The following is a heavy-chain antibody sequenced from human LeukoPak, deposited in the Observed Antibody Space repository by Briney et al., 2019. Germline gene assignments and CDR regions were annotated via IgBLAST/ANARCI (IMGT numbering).Heavy chain of an antibody. Sequence: SETLSLTCAVYGGSFSGYYWSWIRQPPGKGLEWIGEINHSGSTNYNPSLKSRVTISVDTSKNQFSLKLSSVTAADTAVYYCARGGRLYDYCGQGTLVTVSS. CDR2: INHSGST. V-gene: IGHV4-34*01. D-gene: IGHD3-10*01. CDR3: ARGGRLYDY. CDR1: GGSFSGYY. J-gene: IGHJ4*02.